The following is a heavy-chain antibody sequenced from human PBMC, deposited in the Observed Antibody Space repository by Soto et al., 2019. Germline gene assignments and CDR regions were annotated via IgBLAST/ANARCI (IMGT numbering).Heavy chain of an antibody. CDR2: IHHTGAT. CDR1: GGSITRRNHY. Sequence: PSETLSLTCTVAGGSITRRNHYWGWVRQPPGKGLEWVASIHHTGATYYNPSLRSRIKMSIDTSKNRFSLSLTSVTAADTATYFCLTYSYYDHNSGYHDSWGQGTLVTVSS. D-gene: IGHD3-16*01. V-gene: IGHV4-39*01. CDR3: LTYSYYDHNSGYHDS. J-gene: IGHJ4*02.